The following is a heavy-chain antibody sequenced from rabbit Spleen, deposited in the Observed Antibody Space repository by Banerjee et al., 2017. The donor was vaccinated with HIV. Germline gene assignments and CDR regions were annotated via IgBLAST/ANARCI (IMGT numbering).Heavy chain of an antibody. CDR1: GVSFSVSSY. V-gene: IGHV1S40*01. CDR2: IDTGSSGFT. D-gene: IGHD1-1*01. Sequence: QQVVESGGGLVKPGASLTLTCTASGVSFSVSSYMCWVRQAPGKGLEWIACIDTGSSGFTYYASWAKGRFTISKTSSTTVTLQMTRLTAADTATYFCARDTSSSFSSYGMDLWGPGTLVTVS. J-gene: IGHJ6*01. CDR3: ARDTSSSFSSYGMDL.